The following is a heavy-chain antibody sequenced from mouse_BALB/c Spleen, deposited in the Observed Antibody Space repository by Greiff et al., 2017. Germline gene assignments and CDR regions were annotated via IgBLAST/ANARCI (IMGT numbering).Heavy chain of an antibody. D-gene: IGHD2-3*01. Sequence: QVQLQQSAAELARPGASVKMSCKASGYTFTSYTMHWVKQRPGQGLEWIGYINPSSGYTEYNQKFKDKTTLTADKSSSTAYMQLSSLTSEDSAVYYCARSLYDPMYYFDYWGQGTTLTVSS. CDR2: INPSSGYT. CDR3: ARSLYDPMYYFDY. V-gene: IGHV1-4*02. J-gene: IGHJ2*01. CDR1: GYTFTSYT.